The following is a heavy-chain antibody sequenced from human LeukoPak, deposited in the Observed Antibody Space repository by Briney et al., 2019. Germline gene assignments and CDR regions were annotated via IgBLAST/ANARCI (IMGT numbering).Heavy chain of an antibody. Sequence: GASVKVSCKASGYTLTDYYIHWVRQAPGQGLEWMGWINTNTGNPTYAQGFTGRFVFSLDTSVSTAYLQISSLKAEDTAVYYCARAVSIAAPSTYYFDYWGQGTLVTVSS. CDR1: GYTLTDYY. CDR3: ARAVSIAAPSTYYFDY. V-gene: IGHV7-4-1*02. CDR2: INTNTGNP. D-gene: IGHD6-6*01. J-gene: IGHJ4*02.